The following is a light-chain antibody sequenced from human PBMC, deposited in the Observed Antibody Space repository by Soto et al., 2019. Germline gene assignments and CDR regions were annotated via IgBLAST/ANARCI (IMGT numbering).Light chain of an antibody. V-gene: IGKV1-5*03. CDR2: KTS. CDR1: QSISIW. Sequence: DIHMTQSHSTLSASVGDRVTITCRASQSISIWLAWYQQKPGKAPNLLIYKTSSLETGVPSRFSGSGSGTEFTLTISSLQPDDFATYYCQHWHDYSWTFGQGTKVEVK. J-gene: IGKJ1*01. CDR3: QHWHDYSWT.